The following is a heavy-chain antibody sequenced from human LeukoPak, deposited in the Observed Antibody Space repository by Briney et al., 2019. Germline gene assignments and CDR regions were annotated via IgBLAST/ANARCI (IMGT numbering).Heavy chain of an antibody. J-gene: IGHJ3*02. V-gene: IGHV4-38-2*02. CDR1: GHSINTDYY. CDR2: IYHSGST. CDR3: ASSGWYTAFDI. Sequence: SETLSLTCTVSGHSINTDYYWAWVRQPPGKGLEWIGSIYHSGSTYYGPALKSRVTISVDTSKNQFSLQLSSVTAADTAVYYCASSGWYTAFDIWGQGTMVTVSS. D-gene: IGHD6-19*01.